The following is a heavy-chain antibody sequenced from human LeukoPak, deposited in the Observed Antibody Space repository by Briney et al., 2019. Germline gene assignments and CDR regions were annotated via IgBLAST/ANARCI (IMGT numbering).Heavy chain of an antibody. CDR3: ARPYFYDTSGYFGY. J-gene: IGHJ4*02. CDR2: ISSSSSYI. D-gene: IGHD3-22*01. CDR1: GFTFSTYT. Sequence: GGSLRLSCAASGFTFSTYTMNWVRQAPGKGLEWVSSISSSSSYIYYADSVKGRFTISRDNAKNSLYLQMNSLRAEDTAVYYCARPYFYDTSGYFGYWGQGTLVTVSS. V-gene: IGHV3-21*01.